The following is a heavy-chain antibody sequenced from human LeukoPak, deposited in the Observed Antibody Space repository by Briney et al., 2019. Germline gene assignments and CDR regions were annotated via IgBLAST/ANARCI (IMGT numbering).Heavy chain of an antibody. J-gene: IGHJ4*02. CDR2: IKQDGSEK. CDR1: GFTFSSYW. D-gene: IGHD2-8*01. V-gene: IGHV3-7*01. Sequence: PGGSLRLSCAASGFTFSSYWMSWVRQAPGKGLEWVANIKQDGSEKYYVDSVMGRFTISRDNPKNSLYLQMNSLRAEDTALYYCARSNNAGFDYWGQGTPVTVSS. CDR3: ARSNNAGFDY.